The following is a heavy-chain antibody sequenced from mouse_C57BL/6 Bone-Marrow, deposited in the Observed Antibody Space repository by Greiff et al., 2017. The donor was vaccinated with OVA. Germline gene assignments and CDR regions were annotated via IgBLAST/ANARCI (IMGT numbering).Heavy chain of an antibody. CDR2: IDPENGDT. V-gene: IGHV14-4*01. J-gene: IGHJ4*01. CDR1: GFNIKDDY. CDR3: TPDAMDY. Sequence: EVQGVESGAELVRPGASVKLSCTASGFNIKDDYMHWVKQRPEQGLEWIGWIDPENGDTEYASKFQGKATITADTSSNTAYLQLSSLTSEDTAVYYCTPDAMDYWGQGTSVTVSS.